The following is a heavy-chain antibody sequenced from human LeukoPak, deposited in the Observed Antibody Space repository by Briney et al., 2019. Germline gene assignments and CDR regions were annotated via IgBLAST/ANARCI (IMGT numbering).Heavy chain of an antibody. Sequence: GGSMTLSCAASGLTLSSYAASCVRHGPGRGMEWVSSISGNGGSAYYGDSVKGRLTIHRHNPKNTLYMQMDSQRAEDTGVYYCAKYLYASGSPAYYFDYWGQGPLVTVSS. CDR2: ISGNGGSA. J-gene: IGHJ4*02. CDR3: AKYLYASGSPAYYFDY. CDR1: GLTLSSYA. V-gene: IGHV3-23*01. D-gene: IGHD3-10*01.